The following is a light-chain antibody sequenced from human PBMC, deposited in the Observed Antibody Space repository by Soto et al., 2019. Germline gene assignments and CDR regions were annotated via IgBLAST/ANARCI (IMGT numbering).Light chain of an antibody. J-gene: IGLJ2*01. Sequence: QSVLTQPPSVSGAPGQRVTISCTGSSSNIGAGFDVHWYHQIAGTAPKLLIYGNSNRPSGVPDRFSGSKSGTSASLAITGLQTGDEADYYCATWDGSLPGEVFGGGTKVTVL. CDR3: ATWDGSLPGEV. CDR2: GNS. V-gene: IGLV1-40*01. CDR1: SSNIGAGFD.